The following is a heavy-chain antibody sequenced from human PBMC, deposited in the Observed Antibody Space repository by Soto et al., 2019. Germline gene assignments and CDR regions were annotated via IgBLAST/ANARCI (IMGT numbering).Heavy chain of an antibody. J-gene: IGHJ4*02. CDR3: ARSQTPVTPYDH. V-gene: IGHV4-39*07. D-gene: IGHD4-17*01. CDR2: IYYSGST. CDR1: GGSISSSSYY. Sequence: SETLSLTCTVSGGSISSSSYYWGWIRQPPGKGLEWIGSIYYSGSTYYNPSLKSRVTISVDRSKNQFSLKLSSVTAADTAVYYCARSQTPVTPYDHWGQGTLVTVSS.